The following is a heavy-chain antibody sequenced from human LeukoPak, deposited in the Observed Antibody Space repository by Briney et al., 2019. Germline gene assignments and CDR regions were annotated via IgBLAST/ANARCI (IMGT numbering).Heavy chain of an antibody. D-gene: IGHD6-25*01. V-gene: IGHV4-30-2*01. CDR3: ARGIAAETNWFDP. J-gene: IGHJ5*02. CDR2: IYHSGST. CDR1: GGSISSGGYY. Sequence: NPSETLSLTCTVSGGSISSGGYYWSWIRQPPGKGLEWIGYIYHSGSTYYNPSLKSRVTISVDRSKNQFSLKLSSVTAADTAVYYCARGIAAETNWFDPWGQGTLVTVSS.